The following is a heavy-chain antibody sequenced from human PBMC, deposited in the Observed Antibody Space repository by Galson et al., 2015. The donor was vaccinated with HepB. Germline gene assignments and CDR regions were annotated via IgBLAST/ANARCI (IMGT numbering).Heavy chain of an antibody. CDR1: GYTFTSYG. V-gene: IGHV1-18*01. CDR2: ISAYNGNT. Sequence: SVKVSCKASGYTFTSYGISWVRQAPGQGLEWMGWISAYNGNTNYAQKLQGRVTMTTDTSTSTAYMELRSLRSDDTAVYYCAREVSGDRDYYYMDVWGKGTTVTVSS. D-gene: IGHD7-27*01. J-gene: IGHJ6*03. CDR3: AREVSGDRDYYYMDV.